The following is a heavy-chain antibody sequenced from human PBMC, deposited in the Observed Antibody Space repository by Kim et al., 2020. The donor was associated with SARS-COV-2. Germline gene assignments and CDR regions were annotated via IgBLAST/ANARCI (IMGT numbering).Heavy chain of an antibody. CDR2: ISGDGGST. V-gene: IGHV3-43*02. D-gene: IGHD2-2*02. CDR3: AKAVGVVVPAAITPIYYYYYMDV. CDR1: GFTFDDYA. Sequence: GGSLRLSCAASGFTFDDYAMHWVRQAPGKGLEWVSLISGDGGSTYYADSVKGRFTISRDNSKNSLYLQMNSLRTEDTALYYCAKAVGVVVPAAITPIYYYYYMDVWGKGTTVTVSS. J-gene: IGHJ6*03.